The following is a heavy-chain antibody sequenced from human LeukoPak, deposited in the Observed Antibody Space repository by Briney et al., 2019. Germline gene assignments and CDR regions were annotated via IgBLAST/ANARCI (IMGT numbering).Heavy chain of an antibody. CDR2: IKQDRSEK. J-gene: IGHJ4*02. CDR1: GFTFSNYW. D-gene: IGHD3-3*01. Sequence: PGGSLRLSCAASGFTFSNYWMSWVRQAPGKGLEWVANIKQDRSEKYYVDSVKGRFTISRDNAKNSLYLQMNSLRAEDTAVYYCARDRGGAYDFWSGYYTGYFDYWGQGTLVPVSS. V-gene: IGHV3-7*01. CDR3: ARDRGGAYDFWSGYYTGYFDY.